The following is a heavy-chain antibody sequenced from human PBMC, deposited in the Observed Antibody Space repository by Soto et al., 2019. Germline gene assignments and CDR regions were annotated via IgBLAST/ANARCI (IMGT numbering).Heavy chain of an antibody. CDR2: MNPNSGNT. CDR1: GYTFTSYD. D-gene: IGHD4-17*01. CDR3: ARTLYGDNVDY. J-gene: IGHJ4*02. V-gene: IGHV1-8*01. Sequence: QVQLVQSGAEVKKPGASVKVSCKASGYTFTSYDINWVRQATGQGREWMGWMNPNSGNTGYAQKLQGRVTMTRNTAISTSYMQLSSPRSEDTAVYYCARTLYGDNVDYWAQGTLVTVSS.